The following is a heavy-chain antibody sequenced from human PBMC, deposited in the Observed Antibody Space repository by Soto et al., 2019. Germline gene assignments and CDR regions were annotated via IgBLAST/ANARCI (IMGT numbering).Heavy chain of an antibody. CDR3: GSVFEY. V-gene: IGHV3-74*01. J-gene: IGHJ4*02. Sequence: PGGSLRLSCAASGFTFTNYWMHWVRQAPEKGLVWVSRIDNDGTYTSYADSVKGRFTISRDNAKNTLYLQMHNLRAEDTAVYYCGSVFEYWGQGSLVTVSS. CDR2: IDNDGTYT. CDR1: GFTFTNYW.